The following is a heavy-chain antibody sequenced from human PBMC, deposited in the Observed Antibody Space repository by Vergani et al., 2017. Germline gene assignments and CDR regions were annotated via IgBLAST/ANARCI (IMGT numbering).Heavy chain of an antibody. CDR1: GFTFDDYA. Sequence: EVQLVESGGGLVQPGRSLRLSCAAYGFTFDDYAMHWVRQAPGKGLEWVSGINWNSDSIAYADSVKGRFTISRDNAKNSLYLQMNSLRAEDTALYYCVKDIAASGNYWYFDLWGRGTLVTVSS. J-gene: IGHJ2*01. V-gene: IGHV3-9*01. D-gene: IGHD6-13*01. CDR3: VKDIAASGNYWYFDL. CDR2: INWNSDSI.